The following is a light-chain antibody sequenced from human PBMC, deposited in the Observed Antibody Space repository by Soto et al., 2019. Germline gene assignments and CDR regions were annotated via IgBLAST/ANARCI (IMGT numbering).Light chain of an antibody. CDR1: SSDVGGYNF. CDR3: TSYTSSFTYV. Sequence: QSALTQPASVSGSPGQSITISCTGTSSDVGGYNFVSWYQHHSGKAPKLIIYDVSNRPSGVSNRFSGSKSGNTASLTISGLQAEDEADYYCTSYTSSFTYVFGTGTKVTVL. V-gene: IGLV2-14*03. CDR2: DVS. J-gene: IGLJ1*01.